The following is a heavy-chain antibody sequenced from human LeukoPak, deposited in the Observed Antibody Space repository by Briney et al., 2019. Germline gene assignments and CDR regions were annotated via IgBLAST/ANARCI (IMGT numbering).Heavy chain of an antibody. Sequence: GGSLRLSCAASGFTFSSYGMSWVRQAPGKGLEWVSAISGSGGSTYYADSVKGRFTISRDNSKNTLYLQMNSLRAEDTAVYYCAKAESLIVVVIGYDAFDIWGQGTMVTVSS. CDR3: AKAESLIVVVIGYDAFDI. J-gene: IGHJ3*02. CDR1: GFTFSSYG. D-gene: IGHD3-22*01. V-gene: IGHV3-23*01. CDR2: ISGSGGST.